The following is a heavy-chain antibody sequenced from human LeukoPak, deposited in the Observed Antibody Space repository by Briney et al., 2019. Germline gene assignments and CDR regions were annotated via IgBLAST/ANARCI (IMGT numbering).Heavy chain of an antibody. CDR3: AGEYSSSWYVNYYYGMDV. CDR2: IWYDGSNK. Sequence: PGRSLRLSCAASGFTFSSYGMHWVRQAPGKGLEWVAVIWYDGSNKYYADSVKGRFTISRDNSKNTLYLQVNSLRAEDTAVYYCAGEYSSSWYVNYYYGMDVWGQGTTVTVSS. D-gene: IGHD6-13*01. J-gene: IGHJ6*02. V-gene: IGHV3-33*01. CDR1: GFTFSSYG.